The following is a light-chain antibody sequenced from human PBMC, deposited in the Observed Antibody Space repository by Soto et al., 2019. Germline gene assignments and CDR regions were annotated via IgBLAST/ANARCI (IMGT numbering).Light chain of an antibody. V-gene: IGKV1-5*01. CDR2: DAS. Sequence: DIQMTQSPSTLSASVGDTVTITCRASQSINSWLAWHQQKPGKAPKLLIFDASSLESGVPSRFSGSGSGTEFTLTIGSLQPDDFATYYCQHYNSYSEAFGQGTKVDIK. J-gene: IGKJ1*01. CDR1: QSINSW. CDR3: QHYNSYSEA.